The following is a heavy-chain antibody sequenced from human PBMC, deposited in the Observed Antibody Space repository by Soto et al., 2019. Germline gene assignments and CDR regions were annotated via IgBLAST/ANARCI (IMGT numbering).Heavy chain of an antibody. D-gene: IGHD6-13*01. CDR2: INAANGDT. J-gene: IGHJ5*02. CDR3: VRRHVSATGIDWFDP. Sequence: ASVKVSCKASGYTFTSYGIHCVRQAPGQRLEWMGWINAANGDTKYSPKFQGRVTITRDTSASTAYMELSSLRSEDTAVYYCVRRHVSATGIDWFDPWGRGTPVTVSS. CDR1: GYTFTSYG. V-gene: IGHV1-3*01.